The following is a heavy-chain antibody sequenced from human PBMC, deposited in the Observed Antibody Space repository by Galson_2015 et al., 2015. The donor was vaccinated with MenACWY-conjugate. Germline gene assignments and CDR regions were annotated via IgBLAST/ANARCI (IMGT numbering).Heavy chain of an antibody. CDR3: AKVWTQNSGWIKYNWFDP. CDR2: ISGSGGST. Sequence: SLRLSCAASGFTFSSYAMSWVRQAPGKGLEWVSAISGSGGSTYYADSVKGRFTISRDNSKNTLYLQMNSLRAEDTAVYYCAKVWTQNSGWIKYNWFDPWGQGTLVTVSS. V-gene: IGHV3-23*01. D-gene: IGHD6-19*01. J-gene: IGHJ5*02. CDR1: GFTFSSYA.